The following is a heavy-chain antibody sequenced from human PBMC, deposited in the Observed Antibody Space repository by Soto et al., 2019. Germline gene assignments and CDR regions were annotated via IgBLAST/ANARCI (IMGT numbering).Heavy chain of an antibody. CDR1: GFTFSSYG. CDR2: IWYDGSNK. CDR3: ARGAVATGVGAFDI. D-gene: IGHD5-12*01. Sequence: PGGSLRLSCAASGFTFSSYGMHWVRQAPGKGLEWVAVIWYDGSNKYYADSVKGRFTISRDNSKNTLYLQMNSLRAEDTAVYYCARGAVATGVGAFDIWGQGTMVTVSS. J-gene: IGHJ3*02. V-gene: IGHV3-33*01.